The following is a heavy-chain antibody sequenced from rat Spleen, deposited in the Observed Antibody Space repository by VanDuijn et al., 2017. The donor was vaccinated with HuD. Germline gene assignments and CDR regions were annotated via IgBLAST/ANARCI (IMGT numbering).Heavy chain of an antibody. J-gene: IGHJ3*01. CDR3: ARHGYYMFAY. D-gene: IGHD1-2*01. CDR2: ISTGGGNT. Sequence: EVQLVESGGGLVQPGRSLKLSCAASGFTFSNYDMAWVRQAPTKGLEWVASISTGGGNTYYRDSVKGRFTISRDNAKSTLYLQMNSLRSEDTATYYCARHGYYMFAYWGQGTLVTVSS. V-gene: IGHV5S23*01. CDR1: GFTFSNYD.